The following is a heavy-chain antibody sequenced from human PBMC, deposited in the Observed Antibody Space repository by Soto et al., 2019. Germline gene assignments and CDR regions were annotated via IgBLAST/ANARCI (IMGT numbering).Heavy chain of an antibody. CDR2: IQNDGST. D-gene: IGHD3-16*01. J-gene: IGHJ3*01. CDR1: GFSVRNNY. Sequence: GGSLRLSCAASGFSVRNNYMSWVRQAPGKGLEWVSVIQNDGSTYYADSVKGRFTTSRDNSKNTVYFQMNSLRGEDTALYYCARGGAFDVWGQGTMVTVSS. CDR3: ARGGAFDV. V-gene: IGHV3-53*01.